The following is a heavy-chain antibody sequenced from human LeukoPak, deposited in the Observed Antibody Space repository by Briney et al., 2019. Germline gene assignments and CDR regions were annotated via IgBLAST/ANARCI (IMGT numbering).Heavy chain of an antibody. J-gene: IGHJ4*02. CDR2: INPNSGGT. D-gene: IGHD3-22*01. Sequence: ASVKVSCKTSGYTFTGYYMHWVRQAPGQGLEWMGWINPNSGGTNYAQKFQGRVTMTRDTSSSTAYMELSSLRSDDTAVYYCVRVKYYYDSSGPFDYWGQGTLVTVSS. CDR3: VRVKYYYDSSGPFDY. V-gene: IGHV1-2*02. CDR1: GYTFTGYY.